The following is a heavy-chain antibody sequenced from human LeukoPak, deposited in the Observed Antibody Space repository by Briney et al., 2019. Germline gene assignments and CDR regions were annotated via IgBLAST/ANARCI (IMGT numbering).Heavy chain of an antibody. J-gene: IGHJ4*02. Sequence: GGSLRLSCAASGFTFDDYAMHWVRQAPGKGPEWVSGISWNSGSIGYADSVKGRFTISRDNAKNSLYLQMNSLRAEDTALYYCAKDMAPWNDFWSGYPLDYWGQGTLVTVSS. D-gene: IGHD3-3*01. CDR2: ISWNSGSI. V-gene: IGHV3-9*01. CDR1: GFTFDDYA. CDR3: AKDMAPWNDFWSGYPLDY.